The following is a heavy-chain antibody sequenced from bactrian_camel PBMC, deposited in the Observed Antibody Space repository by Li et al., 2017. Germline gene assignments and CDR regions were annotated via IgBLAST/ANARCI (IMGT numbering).Heavy chain of an antibody. V-gene: IGHV3S42*01. J-gene: IGHJ4*01. Sequence: VQLVESGGGSVQAGGSLRLSCTVSKFTYEPYCMAWFRQIPGNAREGLATFDIGERTIRYADSVKGRFTISRDAAKNSVDLQMNSLKPDDTAVYYCAATGQMLSVAGCRTQGTQVTVS. CDR2: FDIGERTI. CDR1: KFTYEPYC. D-gene: IGHD1*01.